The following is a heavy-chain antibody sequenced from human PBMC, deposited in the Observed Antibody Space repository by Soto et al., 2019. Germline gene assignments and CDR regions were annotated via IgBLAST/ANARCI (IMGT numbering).Heavy chain of an antibody. D-gene: IGHD2-15*01. V-gene: IGHV4-59*01. CDR1: GGSISSYY. Sequence: ETLSLTCTVSGGSISSYYWSWIRQPPGKGLEWIGYIYYSGSTNYNPSLKSRVTISVDTSKNQFSLKLSSVTAADTAVYYCARDGYCSGGSCYSSGAFDIWGQGTMVTVSS. J-gene: IGHJ3*02. CDR3: ARDGYCSGGSCYSSGAFDI. CDR2: IYYSGST.